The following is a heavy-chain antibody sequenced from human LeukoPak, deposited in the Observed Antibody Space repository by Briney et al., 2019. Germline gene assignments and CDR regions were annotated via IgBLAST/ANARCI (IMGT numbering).Heavy chain of an antibody. J-gene: IGHJ1*01. CDR1: GFTFIRYW. D-gene: IGHD3-22*01. CDR2: IKSDGKT. V-gene: IGHV3-74*01. Sequence: GGSLRLSCEASGFTFIRYWMHWVRQAPGKGLVWVSRIKSDGKTNYADSVKGRFTISRDNAKNTVSLQMDSLRAEDTGVYYCARAPSEVGGYYPEYFRHWGQGTLVTVSS. CDR3: ARAPSEVGGYYPEYFRH.